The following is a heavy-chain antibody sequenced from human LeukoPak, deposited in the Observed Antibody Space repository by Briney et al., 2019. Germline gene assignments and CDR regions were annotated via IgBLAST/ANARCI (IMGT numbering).Heavy chain of an antibody. V-gene: IGHV4-34*01. J-gene: IGHJ6*02. CDR3: AGGLYDYRGPAYYYGMDV. D-gene: IGHD3-3*01. CDR1: GGSFSGYY. Sequence: SETLSLTCAVYGGSFSGYYWSWIRQPPGKGLEWIGEINHSGSTNYNPSLKSRVTISVDTSKNQFSLKLSSVTAADTAVYYCAGGLYDYRGPAYYYGMDVWGQGTTVTVSS. CDR2: INHSGST.